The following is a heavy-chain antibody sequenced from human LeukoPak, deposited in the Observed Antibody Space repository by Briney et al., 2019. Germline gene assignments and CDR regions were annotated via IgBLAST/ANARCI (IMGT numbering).Heavy chain of an antibody. CDR3: ARDSGGVSTSFDY. J-gene: IGHJ4*02. CDR2: IYSGGST. D-gene: IGHD3-16*01. CDR1: GFTVSSNY. V-gene: IGHV3-66*01. Sequence: GGSLRLSCAASGFTVSSNYMSWVRQAPGKGLEWVSVIYSGGSTYYADSVKGRFTISRDNSKNTLYPQMNSLRAEDTAVYYCARDSGGVSTSFDYWGQGTLVTVSS.